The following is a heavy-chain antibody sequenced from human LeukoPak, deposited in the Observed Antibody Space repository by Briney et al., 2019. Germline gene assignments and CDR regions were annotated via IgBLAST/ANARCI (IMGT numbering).Heavy chain of an antibody. CDR3: PRSSGPVPLYYMDV. V-gene: IGHV3-21*01. Sequence: PGGSLRLSCAASGFTFSSYAMSWVRQAPGKGLEWVSSISSSSSYIYYADSVKGRFTISRDNAKNSLYLQMNSLRAEDTAVYYCPRSSGPVPLYYMDVWGQGTLVTVSS. CDR1: GFTFSSYA. CDR2: ISSSSSYI. D-gene: IGHD3-22*01. J-gene: IGHJ4*02.